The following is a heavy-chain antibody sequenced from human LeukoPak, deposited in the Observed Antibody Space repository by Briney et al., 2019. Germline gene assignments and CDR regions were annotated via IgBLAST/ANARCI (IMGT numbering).Heavy chain of an antibody. CDR3: ARDGYSSGWFSDFDY. CDR1: GFTFSSYA. J-gene: IGHJ4*02. V-gene: IGHV3-30-3*01. CDR2: ISYDGSNK. D-gene: IGHD6-19*01. Sequence: GSLRLSCAASGFTFSSYAMSWVRQAPGKGLEWVAVISYDGSNKYYADSVKGRFTISRDNSKNTLYLQMNSLRAEDTAVYYCARDGYSSGWFSDFDYWGQGTLVTVSS.